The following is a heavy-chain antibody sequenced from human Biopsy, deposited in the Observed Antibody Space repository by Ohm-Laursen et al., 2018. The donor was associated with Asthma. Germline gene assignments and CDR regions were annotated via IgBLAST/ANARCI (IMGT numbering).Heavy chain of an antibody. CDR3: VKDTLIDSKNYYTFEV. Sequence: SLRLSCAASGFAFSNYPMSWARQAPGKGLAWVGTIRPGQPDIDYEPPVSGRFFISRDDSKNTLYLDMTSLRAEDTAVYYCVKDTLIDSKNYYTFEVWGQGTMVTVSS. V-gene: IGHV3-23*01. CDR1: GFAFSNYP. D-gene: IGHD3-22*01. J-gene: IGHJ3*01. CDR2: IRPGQPDI.